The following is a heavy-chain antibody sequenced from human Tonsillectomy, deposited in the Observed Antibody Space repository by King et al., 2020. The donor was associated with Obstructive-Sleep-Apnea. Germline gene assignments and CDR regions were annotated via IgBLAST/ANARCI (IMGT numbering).Heavy chain of an antibody. Sequence: VQLQQWGAGLLKPSETLSLTCAVYGGSFSAYYWGWIRQPPGEGLEWIGEINHSGSTNCNPSLKSRVTISVDTSRNQFSLKLHSVTAADTAVYYCARVLGAAGPDYYFDYWGQGTLVTVSS. CDR2: INHSGST. J-gene: IGHJ4*02. CDR3: ARVLGAAGPDYYFDY. V-gene: IGHV4-34*01. CDR1: GGSFSAYY. D-gene: IGHD1-26*01.